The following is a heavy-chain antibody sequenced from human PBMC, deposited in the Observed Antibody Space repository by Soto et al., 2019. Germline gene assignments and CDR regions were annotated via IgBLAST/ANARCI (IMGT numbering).Heavy chain of an antibody. CDR3: AKTLYYYDTSGYQ. D-gene: IGHD3-22*01. V-gene: IGHV3-23*01. CDR1: GFTFSSYT. J-gene: IGHJ4*02. CDR2: ITSSGGST. Sequence: GGSLRLSCAASGFTFSSYTMSWVRQAPGKGLEWVSGITSSGGSTYYADSVKGRFTVSRDNSKNTLYLQMNSLRAEDTAVYYCAKTLYYYDTSGYQWGQGTLVTVSS.